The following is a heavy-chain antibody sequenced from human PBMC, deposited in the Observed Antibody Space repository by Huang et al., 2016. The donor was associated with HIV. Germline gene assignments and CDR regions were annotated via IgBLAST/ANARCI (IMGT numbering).Heavy chain of an antibody. D-gene: IGHD3-10*01. CDR2: SSCNGGST. V-gene: IGHV3-23*01. J-gene: IGHJ4*02. Sequence: EVQLLESGGGLVQPGGSLRLSCAASGFTFNNYAMNWVRQAPGKGLELFSTSSCNGGSTYYADSVKGRFTISRDNSKNTLYLHMNSLRVEDTAVYYCAKGIKSSGSYYFDYWGQGTLVTVSS. CDR3: AKGIKSSGSYYFDY. CDR1: GFTFNNYA.